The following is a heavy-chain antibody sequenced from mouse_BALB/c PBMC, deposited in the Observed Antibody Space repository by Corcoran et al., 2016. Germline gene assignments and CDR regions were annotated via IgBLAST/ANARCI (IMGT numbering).Heavy chain of an antibody. CDR2: INTYTGEP. D-gene: IGHD2-10*01. V-gene: IGHV9-1*02. J-gene: IGHJ4*01. CDR3: ARSYYGNYAMDY. Sequence: QIQLVQSGPELKKPGETVKISCKASGYTFTNYGMNWVKQAPGKGLKWMGWINTYTGEPTYADDFKGRFAFSLETSASTAYLQINNLKNEDMATYFCARSYYGNYAMDYWGQGTSVTVSS. CDR1: GYTFTNYG.